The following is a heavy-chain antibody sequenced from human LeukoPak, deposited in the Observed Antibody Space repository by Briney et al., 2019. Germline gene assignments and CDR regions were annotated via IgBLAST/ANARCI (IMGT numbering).Heavy chain of an antibody. V-gene: IGHV4-39*07. CDR3: ARGRVAASRRGVHNPGY. J-gene: IGHJ4*02. CDR1: GGSISGSSYY. CDR2: IYYRGNT. Sequence: ASETLSLTYTVSGGSISGSSYYWGWIRQPPGKGLEWIGTIYYRGNTYYNPSLKSRVSISVDTSKNQFSLSLRSVTAADTAVYYCARGRVAASRRGVHNPGYWGQGTLVTVSS. D-gene: IGHD6-6*01.